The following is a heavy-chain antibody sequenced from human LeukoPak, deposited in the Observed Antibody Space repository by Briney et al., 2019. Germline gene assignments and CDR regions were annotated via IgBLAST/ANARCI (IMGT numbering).Heavy chain of an antibody. J-gene: IGHJ5*02. CDR2: INPNSGGT. CDR3: ARVTVKPNWFDP. V-gene: IGHV1-2*02. Sequence: ASVKVSCKASGYTFTVYYIHWVRQAPGQGLEWMGWINPNSGGTNYAQKFQGRVTMTRDTSISTAYMELSRLRSDDTAVYYCARVTVKPNWFDPWGQGTLVTASS. D-gene: IGHD4-17*01. CDR1: GYTFTVYY.